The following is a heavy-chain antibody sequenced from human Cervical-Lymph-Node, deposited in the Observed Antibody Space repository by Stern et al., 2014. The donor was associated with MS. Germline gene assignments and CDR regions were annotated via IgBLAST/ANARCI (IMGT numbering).Heavy chain of an antibody. Sequence: QVQLQESGPGLVKPSETLSLSCTVSGASVSSGRYNWNWVRQPPGKGLEYIGYIYHSGRTNYSPSLKSLVTMTLDTSKNLISLKLSSVTAADSAVYYCASYMDSSGYLAYFDSWGQGALVTVSS. V-gene: IGHV4-61*01. D-gene: IGHD3-22*01. CDR2: IYHSGRT. CDR3: ASYMDSSGYLAYFDS. CDR1: GASVSSGRYN. J-gene: IGHJ4*02.